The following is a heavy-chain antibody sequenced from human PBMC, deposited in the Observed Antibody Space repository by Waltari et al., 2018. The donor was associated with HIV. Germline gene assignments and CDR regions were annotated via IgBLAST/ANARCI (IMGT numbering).Heavy chain of an antibody. J-gene: IGHJ6*01. Sequence: QVHLEQWGTGLLRPSETLSLTCAVYGGPFSGFFWSLIRQSPGRGLEWIGEVNHVGRTNYSPSLKGRVTVSVDTSKNQFSLTMRSVTAADTAVYYCARDSAPGLAVDDDDGEFFYYGLDVWGQGTTVTVSS. D-gene: IGHD6-19*01. V-gene: IGHV4-34*01. CDR1: GGPFSGFF. CDR3: ARDSAPGLAVDDDDGEFFYYGLDV. CDR2: VNHVGRT.